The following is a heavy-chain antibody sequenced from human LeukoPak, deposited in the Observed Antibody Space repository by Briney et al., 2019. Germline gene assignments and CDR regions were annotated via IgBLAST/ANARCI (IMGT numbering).Heavy chain of an antibody. CDR1: GFTFSSYA. CDR3: AKATTFGVLYMDV. Sequence: GGSLRLSCAASGFTFSSYAMSWVRQAPGKGLEWVSAISGSGGSTYYADSVKGRFTISRDNSKNTLYLQMSSLRAEDTAVYYCAKATTFGVLYMDVWGKGTTVTVSS. J-gene: IGHJ6*03. CDR2: ISGSGGST. D-gene: IGHD3-10*01. V-gene: IGHV3-23*01.